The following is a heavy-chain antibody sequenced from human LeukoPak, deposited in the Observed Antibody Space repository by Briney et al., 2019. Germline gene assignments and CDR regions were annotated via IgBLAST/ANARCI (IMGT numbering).Heavy chain of an antibody. V-gene: IGHV4-34*01. J-gene: IGHJ5*02. CDR1: GGSFSGYY. D-gene: IGHD3-10*01. Sequence: PSETLSLTCAVYGGSFSGYYWSWIRQPPGKGLEWIGEINHSGSTNYNPSLKSRVTISVDTSKNQFSLKLSSVTAADTAVYYCARQTSTVLTYYYGSGSYAFDPWGQGTLVTVSS. CDR2: INHSGST. CDR3: ARQTSTVLTYYYGSGSYAFDP.